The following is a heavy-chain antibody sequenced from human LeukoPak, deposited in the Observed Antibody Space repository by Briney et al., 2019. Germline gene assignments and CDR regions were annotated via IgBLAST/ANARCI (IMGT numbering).Heavy chain of an antibody. CDR3: ARDPLRSTWSTYYNALDV. D-gene: IGHD6-13*01. J-gene: IGHJ6*02. CDR1: GYSFTSYA. Sequence: ASVKVSCKASGYSFTSYAINWVRQAPGQGLEWMGWISAYNGNTDYAQKFQGRVPMTTDTSTSTAYMELRSLTSDDTAVYYCARDPLRSTWSTYYNALDVWGQGTTVTVSS. V-gene: IGHV1-18*01. CDR2: ISAYNGNT.